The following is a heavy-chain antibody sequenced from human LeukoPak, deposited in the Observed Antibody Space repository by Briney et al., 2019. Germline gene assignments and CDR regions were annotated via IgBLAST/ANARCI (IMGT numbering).Heavy chain of an antibody. D-gene: IGHD5-12*01. CDR1: GFTFGSYW. CDR2: IKQDGSEK. Sequence: GGSLRLSCAASGFTFGSYWMSWVRQAPGKGLEWVANIKQDGSEKYYVDSVKGRFTISRDNAKNSLYLQMNSLRAEDTAVYYCARDQSGYDFDYWGQGTLVTVS. J-gene: IGHJ4*02. V-gene: IGHV3-7*01. CDR3: ARDQSGYDFDY.